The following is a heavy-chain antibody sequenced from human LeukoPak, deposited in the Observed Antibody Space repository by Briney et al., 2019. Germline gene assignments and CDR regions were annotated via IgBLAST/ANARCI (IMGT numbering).Heavy chain of an antibody. Sequence: PGGSPRLSCAASGFSVSTKYMNWVRQAPGKGLEWVSILYSGSDTYYANSVKGRFTISRDSSKNILFLQMNDLRAEDTAVYYCARVGDHFHWYLDLWGRGTLVTVSS. CDR2: LYSGSDT. V-gene: IGHV3-53*01. CDR1: GFSVSTKY. J-gene: IGHJ2*01. CDR3: ARVGDHFHWYLDL. D-gene: IGHD3-10*01.